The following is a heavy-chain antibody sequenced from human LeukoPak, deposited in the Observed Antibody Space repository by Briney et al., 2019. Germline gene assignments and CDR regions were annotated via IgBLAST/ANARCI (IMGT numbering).Heavy chain of an antibody. Sequence: GGSLRLSCAASGFTFSSYAMSWVRQAPGKWLEWVSAISGSGGSTYYADSVKGRFTISRDNSKNTLYLQMNSLRAEDTAVYYCAKDALSHKDIVLMVYAPYYFDYWGQGTLVTVSS. D-gene: IGHD2-8*01. V-gene: IGHV3-23*01. CDR2: ISGSGGST. CDR3: AKDALSHKDIVLMVYAPYYFDY. CDR1: GFTFSSYA. J-gene: IGHJ4*02.